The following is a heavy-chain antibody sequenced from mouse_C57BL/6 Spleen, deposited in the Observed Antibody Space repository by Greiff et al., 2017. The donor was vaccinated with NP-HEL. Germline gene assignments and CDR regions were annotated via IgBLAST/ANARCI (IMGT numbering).Heavy chain of an antibody. J-gene: IGHJ4*01. CDR2: ISYDGSN. Sequence: EVKLQESGPGLVKPSQSLSLTCSVTGYSITSGYYWNWIRQFPGNKLEWMGYISYDGSNNYNPSLKNRISITRDTSKNQFFLKLNSVTTEDTATYYCARVPFYYYGSHGAMDYWGQGTSVTVSS. CDR1: GYSITSGYY. CDR3: ARVPFYYYGSHGAMDY. V-gene: IGHV3-6*01. D-gene: IGHD1-1*01.